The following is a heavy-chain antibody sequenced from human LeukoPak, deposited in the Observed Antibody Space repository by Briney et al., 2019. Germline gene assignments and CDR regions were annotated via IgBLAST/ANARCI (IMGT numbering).Heavy chain of an antibody. V-gene: IGHV4-61*02. CDR1: GDSISSGNYY. CDR3: ARHVMEYYFDY. D-gene: IGHD3-3*01. CDR2: IYTIGCT. Sequence: SETLSLTCTVSGDSISSGNYYWRGIRQPAGKGLEWIGRIYTIGCTNYNPGLNTRVTISVDTSKNQYSLKLSSVTAADTAVYYCARHVMEYYFDYWGQGTLVTVSS. J-gene: IGHJ4*02.